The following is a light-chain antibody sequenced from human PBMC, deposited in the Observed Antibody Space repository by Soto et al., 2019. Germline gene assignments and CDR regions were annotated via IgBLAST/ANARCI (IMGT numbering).Light chain of an antibody. CDR3: MQALQTPNT. CDR2: LGS. V-gene: IGKV2-28*01. CDR1: QSLLHSNGYNY. J-gene: IGKJ2*01. Sequence: DIVMTQSPLSLPVTPGEPASISCRSSQSLLHSNGYNYLDWYLQKPGQSPQLLIYLGSNRASGVPDMCSGSGSGTDFTLKISRVEADDVGVYYCMQALQTPNTFGQGTKLEIK.